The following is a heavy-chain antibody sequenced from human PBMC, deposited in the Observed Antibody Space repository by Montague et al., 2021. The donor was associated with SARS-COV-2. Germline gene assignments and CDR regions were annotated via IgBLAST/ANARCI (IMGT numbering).Heavy chain of an antibody. J-gene: IGHJ3*02. CDR2: FYRVGST. CDR1: GASVGSSD. Sequence: SETLSLTCTVSGASVGSSDWGWIRQSPGKGLEWIGSFYRVGSTDYNPSLKSRATISRDTSKNQFSLKVRSVTAADTAVYYCARETMTADAFDIWGQGTMVTVT. CDR3: ARETMTADAFDI. V-gene: IGHV4-59*02. D-gene: IGHD1-14*01.